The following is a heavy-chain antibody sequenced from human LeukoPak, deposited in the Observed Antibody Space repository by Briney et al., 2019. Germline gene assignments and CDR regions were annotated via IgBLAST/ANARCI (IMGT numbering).Heavy chain of an antibody. V-gene: IGHV4-59*08. CDR2: NYYSGST. CDR1: GGSISSYY. J-gene: IGHJ4*02. Sequence: SETLSLTCTVSGGSISSYYWSWIRQPPGKGLEWIGYNYYSGSTNYNPSLKSRVTISVDTSKNQFSLKLSSVTAADTAVYYCARHPCSGGSCYSIDYWGQGTLVTVSS. CDR3: ARHPCSGGSCYSIDY. D-gene: IGHD2-15*01.